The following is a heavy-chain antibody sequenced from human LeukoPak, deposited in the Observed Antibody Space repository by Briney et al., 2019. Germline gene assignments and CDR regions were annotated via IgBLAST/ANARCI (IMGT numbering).Heavy chain of an antibody. J-gene: IGHJ4*02. D-gene: IGHD3-22*01. CDR2: IHYSGDT. CDR1: GGSISSGGYY. V-gene: IGHV4-31*03. CDR3: ARVVAYDSTGYYLYYFDY. Sequence: PSETLSLTCTVSGGSISSGGYYWSWIRQHPGKGLEWIGYIHYSGDTYYSPSLKSRLTISVDTSKNHFSLRLRSVTAADTAVYYCARVVAYDSTGYYLYYFDYWGQGTLVTVAA.